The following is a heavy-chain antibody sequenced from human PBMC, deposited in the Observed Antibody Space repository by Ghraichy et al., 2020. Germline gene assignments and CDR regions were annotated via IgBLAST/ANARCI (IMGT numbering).Heavy chain of an antibody. J-gene: IGHJ3*02. CDR3: ARGKLRYFDWLSRDDAFDI. Sequence: ASVKVSCKASGYTFTSYATHWVRQAPGQRLEWMGWINAGNGNTKYSQKFQGRVTITRDTSASTAYMELSSLRSEDTAVYYCARGKLRYFDWLSRDDAFDIGGQGSFVTISS. CDR1: GYTFTSYA. CDR2: INAGNGNT. D-gene: IGHD3-9*01. V-gene: IGHV1-3*01.